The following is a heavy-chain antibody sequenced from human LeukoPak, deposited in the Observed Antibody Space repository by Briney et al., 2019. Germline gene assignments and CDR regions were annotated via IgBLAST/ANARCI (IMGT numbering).Heavy chain of an antibody. Sequence: ASVKVSCKASGYTFTSYYMHWVRQAPGQGLEWMGIINPSGGSTSYAQKFQGRVTMTRDTSTSTVYMGLSSLRSEDTAVYYCARDSELNYYGSGSTLDYWGQGTLVTVSS. D-gene: IGHD3-10*01. CDR1: GYTFTSYY. CDR3: ARDSELNYYGSGSTLDY. J-gene: IGHJ4*02. CDR2: INPSGGST. V-gene: IGHV1-46*01.